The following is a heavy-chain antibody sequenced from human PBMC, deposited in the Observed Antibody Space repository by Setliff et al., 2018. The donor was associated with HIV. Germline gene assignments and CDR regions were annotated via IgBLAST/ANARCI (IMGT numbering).Heavy chain of an antibody. CDR1: GFTFSSYM. CDR3: ARVLIAGRDIVVGAHDY. D-gene: IGHD2-15*01. J-gene: IGHJ4*02. V-gene: IGHV3-23*01. Sequence: GGSLRLSCAASGFTFSSYMMNWVRQAPGKGLEWVSGISDSGGSTYYADSVKGRFTISRDNSKNTLNLQMNSLRAEDTAVYYCARVLIAGRDIVVGAHDYWGQGTLVTVSS. CDR2: ISDSGGST.